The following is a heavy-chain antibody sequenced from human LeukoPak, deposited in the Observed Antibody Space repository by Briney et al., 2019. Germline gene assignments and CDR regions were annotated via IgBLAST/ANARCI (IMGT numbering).Heavy chain of an antibody. Sequence: SGGSLRLSCAASGFTFSSYWMSWVRQAPGKGLEWVANIKQDGSEKYYVDSVKGRFTISRDNAKNSLYLQMNSLRAEDTAVYYCARDITKHSSGSHQDYYYYYMDVWGKGTTVTISS. J-gene: IGHJ6*03. CDR3: ARDITKHSSGSHQDYYYYYMDV. D-gene: IGHD3-10*01. CDR1: GFTFSSYW. CDR2: IKQDGSEK. V-gene: IGHV3-7*01.